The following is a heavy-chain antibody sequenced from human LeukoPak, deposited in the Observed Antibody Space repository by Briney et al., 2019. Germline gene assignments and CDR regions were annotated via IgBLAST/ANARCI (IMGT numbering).Heavy chain of an antibody. V-gene: IGHV1-2*02. D-gene: IGHD2-2*01. CDR3: ARDRRTSDQTWEYYYYYHGLDV. J-gene: IGHJ6*02. Sequence: PGASVKVSCKASGYTFTGYYMHWVRQAPGQGLEWMGWINPNSGGTNYAQRFQGTVTMTRDTSISTAYIELRRLTSDDTAIYYCARDRRTSDQTWEYYYYYHGLDVWGQGTTLTVSS. CDR2: INPNSGGT. CDR1: GYTFTGYY.